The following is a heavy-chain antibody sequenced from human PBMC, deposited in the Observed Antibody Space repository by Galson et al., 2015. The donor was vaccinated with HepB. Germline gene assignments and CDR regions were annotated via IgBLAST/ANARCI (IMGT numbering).Heavy chain of an antibody. CDR3: ASRPLNSFPNLGGYNYNYYFDY. Sequence: SVKVSCKASGGTFSSYAISWVRQAPGQGLEWMGGIIPIFGTANYAQKFQGRVTITADESTSTAYMELSSLRSEDTAVYYCASRPLNSFPNLGGYNYNYYFDYWGQGTLVTVSS. D-gene: IGHD5-24*01. CDR2: IIPIFGTA. J-gene: IGHJ4*02. V-gene: IGHV1-69*13. CDR1: GGTFSSYA.